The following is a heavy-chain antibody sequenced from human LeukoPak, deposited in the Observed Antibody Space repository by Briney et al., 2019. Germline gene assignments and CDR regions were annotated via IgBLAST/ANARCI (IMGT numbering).Heavy chain of an antibody. CDR1: GLTYSDSY. CDR2: ISESGSYT. J-gene: IGHJ4*02. CDR3: ARTMGVGPGGHFDY. D-gene: IGHD3-16*01. Sequence: GGSLRLSCVVSGLTYSDSYMSWIRQAPGKGLEWISYISESGSYTNYADSVRDRFTISRDNAKNSLFLQMNSLRAEDTAVYYCARTMGVGPGGHFDYWGQGTLVPVSA. V-gene: IGHV3-11*03.